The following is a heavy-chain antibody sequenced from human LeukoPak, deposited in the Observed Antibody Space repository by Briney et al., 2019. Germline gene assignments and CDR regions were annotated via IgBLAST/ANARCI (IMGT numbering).Heavy chain of an antibody. Sequence: SGTLSLTCAVSGGSISSSNWWSWVRQPPGKGLEWIGEIYHSGSTNYNPSLKSRVTISVDKSKNQFSLKLSSVTAADTAVYYCARDVSYYDILTGYYNGAFDIWGQGTMVTVSS. V-gene: IGHV4-4*02. CDR1: GGSISSSNW. D-gene: IGHD3-9*01. CDR3: ARDVSYYDILTGYYNGAFDI. CDR2: IYHSGST. J-gene: IGHJ3*02.